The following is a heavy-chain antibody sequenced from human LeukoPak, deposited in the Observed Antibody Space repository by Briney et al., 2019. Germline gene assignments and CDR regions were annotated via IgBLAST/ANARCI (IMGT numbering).Heavy chain of an antibody. Sequence: PSETLSLTCTVSGGSISSYYWSWFRQTAGKGPEWIGYFYYSGSTRYNPSLKSRVTISVDRSKNQFSLKLNSVTAADTAVYYCARYWGVQLWPHWYFDLWGRGSLVTVSS. J-gene: IGHJ2*01. CDR2: FYYSGST. D-gene: IGHD5-18*01. V-gene: IGHV4-59*01. CDR3: ARYWGVQLWPHWYFDL. CDR1: GGSISSYY.